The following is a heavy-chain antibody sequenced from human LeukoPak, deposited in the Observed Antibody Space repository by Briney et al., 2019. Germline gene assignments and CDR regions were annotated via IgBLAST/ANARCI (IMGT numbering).Heavy chain of an antibody. CDR2: INTKTGRT. V-gene: IGHV1-2*02. Sequence: ASVRVSCKTSGYTFTDYYIHWVRQAPGQGLEWMGWINTKTGRTSSARKFQGRVTMTRDPSITTVYMDMAWLTSDDTAIYFCARADFIDAGPYVIAPWGRGTLVTVSS. J-gene: IGHJ5*02. CDR3: ARADFIDAGPYVIAP. CDR1: GYTFTDYY. D-gene: IGHD3-3*01.